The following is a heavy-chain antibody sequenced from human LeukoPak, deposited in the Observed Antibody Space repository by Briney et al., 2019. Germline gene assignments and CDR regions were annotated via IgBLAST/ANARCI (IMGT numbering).Heavy chain of an antibody. CDR2: IYYSGPT. Sequence: SETLSLTCTVSGGSISRSGYYWGWIRQPPGKGLEWLGSIYYSGPTYYNPSLKSRVTVSVDTSKNQFSLNLRSVTAADTAVYYCARDQIVVVPAAFDYWGQGTLVTVSS. V-gene: IGHV4-39*07. CDR3: ARDQIVVVPAAFDY. CDR1: GGSISRSGYY. D-gene: IGHD2-2*01. J-gene: IGHJ4*02.